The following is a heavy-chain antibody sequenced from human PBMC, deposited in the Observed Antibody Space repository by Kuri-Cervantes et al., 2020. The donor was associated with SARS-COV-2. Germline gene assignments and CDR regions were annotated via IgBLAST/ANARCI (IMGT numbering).Heavy chain of an antibody. CDR2: INPSGGST. D-gene: IGHD3-9*01. V-gene: IGHV1-46*01. J-gene: IGHJ4*02. CDR1: GYTFTSYA. CDR3: TKIGTYYDILTGVRYFDY. Sequence: ASVKVSCKASGYTFTSYAMNWVRQAPGQGLEWMGIINPSGGSTSYAQKFQGRVIMTTDTSTSTAYMELRSLRSDDTAVYYCTKIGTYYDILTGVRYFDYWGQGTLVTVSS.